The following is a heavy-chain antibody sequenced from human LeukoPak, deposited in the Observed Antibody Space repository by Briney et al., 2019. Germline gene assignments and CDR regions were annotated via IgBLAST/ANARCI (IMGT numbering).Heavy chain of an antibody. CDR1: GFTFSSYS. V-gene: IGHV3-21*01. Sequence: GGSLRLSCAASGFTFSSYSMNWVRQAPGKGLEWVSSISSSSSYIYYADSVKGRFTISRDNAKNLLYLQMNSLRAEDTAVYYCARGGRSDAFDIWGQGTMVTVSS. CDR3: ARGGRSDAFDI. J-gene: IGHJ3*02. CDR2: ISSSSSYI.